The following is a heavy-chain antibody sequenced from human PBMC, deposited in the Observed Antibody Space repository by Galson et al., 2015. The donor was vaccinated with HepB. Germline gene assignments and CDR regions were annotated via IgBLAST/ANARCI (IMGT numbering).Heavy chain of an antibody. Sequence: ETLSLTCGVAGESFSTYSWTWIRQFPGMGLEGIGEINHSGRTNYKPSLKSRVTISLDTSKNQLSLRLTSVTAADTAVYYCARVGVISYGGPFVVPYFFDYWSQGTLVTVSS. CDR3: ARVGVISYGGPFVVPYFFDY. CDR1: GESFSTYS. D-gene: IGHD3-16*01. J-gene: IGHJ4*02. CDR2: INHSGRT. V-gene: IGHV4-34*01.